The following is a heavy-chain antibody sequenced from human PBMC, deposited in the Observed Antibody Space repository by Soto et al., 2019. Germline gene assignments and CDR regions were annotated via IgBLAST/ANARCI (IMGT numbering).Heavy chain of an antibody. Sequence: SSETLSLTCAVSGGSIISGGYSWSWIRQPPGKGLEWIGYIYHSGSTYYNPSLKSRVTISVDRSKNQFSLKLSSVTAADTAVYYCARAVSIAARPNPKYYFDDWGQGTLVTVSS. V-gene: IGHV4-30-2*01. D-gene: IGHD6-6*01. CDR2: IYHSGST. J-gene: IGHJ4*02. CDR3: ARAVSIAARPNPKYYFDD. CDR1: GGSIISGGYS.